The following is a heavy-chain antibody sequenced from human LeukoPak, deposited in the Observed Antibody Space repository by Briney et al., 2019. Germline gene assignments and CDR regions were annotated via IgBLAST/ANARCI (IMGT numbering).Heavy chain of an antibody. Sequence: GGSLRLSCAASGFTFTNSAVHWVRQAPGKGLEWVAVIWSDGSKTYYADSVKGRFTISRDNSKNTLYLQMNSLRVEDTAVYYCARGVAAAGNPNWFDPWGQGTLVTVSS. CDR2: IWSDGSKT. V-gene: IGHV3-33*01. CDR3: ARGVAAAGNPNWFDP. J-gene: IGHJ5*02. CDR1: GFTFTNSA. D-gene: IGHD6-13*01.